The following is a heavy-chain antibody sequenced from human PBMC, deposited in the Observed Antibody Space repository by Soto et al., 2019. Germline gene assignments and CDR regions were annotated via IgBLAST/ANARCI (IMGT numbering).Heavy chain of an antibody. CDR2: IYSGGST. V-gene: IGHV3-53*01. CDR3: ARGGIVVVTAIWYYGMDV. Sequence: WGSLRLSCAASGFTVSSNYMSWVRQAPGKGLEWVSVIYSGGSTYYADSVKGRFTISRDNSKNTLYLQMNSLRAEDTAVYYCARGGIVVVTAIWYYGMDVWGQGTTVTVSS. CDR1: GFTVSSNY. J-gene: IGHJ6*02. D-gene: IGHD2-21*02.